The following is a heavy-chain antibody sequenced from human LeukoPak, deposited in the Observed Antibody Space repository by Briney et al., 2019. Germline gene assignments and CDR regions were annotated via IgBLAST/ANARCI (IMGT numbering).Heavy chain of an antibody. J-gene: IGHJ4*02. CDR2: ISAYNGNT. CDR3: ASFTVADY. Sequence: ASVKVSCKASGYTFTSYGISWVRQAPGQGLEWMGWISAYNGNTNYAQKFQGRVTMTRDTSISTAYMELSRLRSDDTAVYYCASFTVADYWGQGTLVTVSS. V-gene: IGHV1-18*01. D-gene: IGHD4-23*01. CDR1: GYTFTSYG.